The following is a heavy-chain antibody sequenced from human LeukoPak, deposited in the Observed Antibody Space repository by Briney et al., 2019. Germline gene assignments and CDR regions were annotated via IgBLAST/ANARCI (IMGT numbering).Heavy chain of an antibody. Sequence: PGGSLRLSFAASGFTFSSYEMNWVRQAPGKGLEGVSYISKSGSTIYYADSVKGRFTISRDNAKNSLYLQMNSLRAEDTAVYYCAKNYDFWSGYPDYYYYGMDVWGQGTTVTVSS. CDR1: GFTFSSYE. J-gene: IGHJ6*02. D-gene: IGHD3-3*01. CDR2: ISKSGSTI. CDR3: AKNYDFWSGYPDYYYYGMDV. V-gene: IGHV3-48*03.